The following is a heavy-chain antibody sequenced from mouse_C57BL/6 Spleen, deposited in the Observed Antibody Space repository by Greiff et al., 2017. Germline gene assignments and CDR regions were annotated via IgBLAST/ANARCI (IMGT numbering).Heavy chain of an antibody. V-gene: IGHV1-76*01. CDR1: GYTFTDYY. D-gene: IGHD1-1*02. CDR3: AREGWGYFDY. Sequence: QVQLQQSGAELVRPGASVKLSCKASGYTFTDYYINWVKQRPGQGLEWIARIYPGSGNTYYNEKFKGKATLTAEKSSSTAYMQLSSLTSEDAAVYFCAREGWGYFDYWGQGTTLTVSS. CDR2: IYPGSGNT. J-gene: IGHJ2*01.